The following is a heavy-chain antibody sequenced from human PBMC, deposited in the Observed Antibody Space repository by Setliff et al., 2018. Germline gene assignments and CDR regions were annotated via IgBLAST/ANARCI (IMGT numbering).Heavy chain of an antibody. CDR2: IYVTEST. J-gene: IGHJ6*02. CDR1: GDSISNYY. Sequence: TETLSLTCTVSGDSISNYYWNWIRQPAGKGLEWIGRIYVTESTKYNPSLKSRVTLSIDTSLRLTSVSAADTAVYYCARGDEGCSGGTCPQPFGMDVWGQGTTVTVSS. V-gene: IGHV4-4*07. CDR3: ARGDEGCSGGTCPQPFGMDV. D-gene: IGHD2-15*01.